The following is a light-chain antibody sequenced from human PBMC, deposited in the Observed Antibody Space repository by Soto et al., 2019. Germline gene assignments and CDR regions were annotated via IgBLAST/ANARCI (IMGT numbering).Light chain of an antibody. CDR3: SSYIGTSTLVL. CDR1: SGGVGGYNY. CDR2: EVS. V-gene: IGLV2-14*01. Sequence: QSALTQPASVSGSPGQSITISCTGTSGGVGGYNYVSWYQQYPGKAPKIMIYEVSNRASGVSIRFSGSKSGNTASLTISGLQAEDEADYYCSSYIGTSTLVLFGGGTKVTVL. J-gene: IGLJ2*01.